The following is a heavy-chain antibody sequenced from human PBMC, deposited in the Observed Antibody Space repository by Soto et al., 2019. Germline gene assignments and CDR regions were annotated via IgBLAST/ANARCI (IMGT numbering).Heavy chain of an antibody. CDR3: IQSRCGGDCLQSYASYYYYGMDV. J-gene: IGHJ6*02. Sequence: DSGPTLVNPTQTLTLTCTFSAFSLSTGGVGVGWIRQPPGKALEWLALIYWDDDKRYSPSLRSRLTITKDTSKNQVVLTMTNMDPVDTATYYCIQSRCGGDCLQSYASYYYYGMDVWGQGT. V-gene: IGHV2-5*02. CDR2: IYWDDDK. CDR1: AFSLSTGGVG. D-gene: IGHD2-21*02.